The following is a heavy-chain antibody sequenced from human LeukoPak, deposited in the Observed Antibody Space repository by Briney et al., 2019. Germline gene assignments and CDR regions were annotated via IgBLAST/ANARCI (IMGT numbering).Heavy chain of an antibody. Sequence: PGGSLRLSCAASGFTVTTYYMSWVRQAPGKGLEWISVIYSAGHTYYADSVKGRFAISRDNSNNTLYLQMNSLRAEDTAVYYCARGTYGPYYFDSWGQGTLVTVSS. CDR1: GFTVTTYY. J-gene: IGHJ4*02. CDR2: IYSAGHT. CDR3: ARGTYGPYYFDS. V-gene: IGHV3-53*01. D-gene: IGHD3-10*01.